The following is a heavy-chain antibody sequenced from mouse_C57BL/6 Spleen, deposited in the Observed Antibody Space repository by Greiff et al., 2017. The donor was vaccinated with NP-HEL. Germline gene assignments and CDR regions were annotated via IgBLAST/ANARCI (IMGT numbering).Heavy chain of an antibody. D-gene: IGHD1-1*01. J-gene: IGHJ3*01. CDR1: GYAFTNYL. CDR2: INPGSGGT. Sequence: VHLVESGAELVRPGTSVKVSCKASGYAFTNYLIEWVKQRPGQGLKWIGVINPGSGGTHYSEKFKGKATLTADKSSSTAYMQLSSLTSEDSVVYFCARRRDYGSSPFAYWGQGTLVTVSA. V-gene: IGHV1-54*01. CDR3: ARRRDYGSSPFAY.